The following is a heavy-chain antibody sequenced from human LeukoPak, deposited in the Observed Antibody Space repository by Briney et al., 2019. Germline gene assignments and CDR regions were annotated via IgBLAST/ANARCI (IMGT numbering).Heavy chain of an antibody. Sequence: GGSLRLSCAASGFTFSSYAMSWVRQAPGKGLEWVSAISGSGGSTYYADSVKGRFTISRDNSKNTLYLQMNSLRAEDTAVYYCAKPYYYGSGSYLDYWGQGTLVTVSS. D-gene: IGHD3-10*01. CDR3: AKPYYYGSGSYLDY. CDR1: GFTFSSYA. J-gene: IGHJ4*02. CDR2: ISGSGGST. V-gene: IGHV3-23*01.